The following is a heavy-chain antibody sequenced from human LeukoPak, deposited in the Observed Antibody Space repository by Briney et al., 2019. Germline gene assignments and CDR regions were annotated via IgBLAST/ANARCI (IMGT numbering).Heavy chain of an antibody. J-gene: IGHJ6*03. CDR2: IYYSGST. V-gene: IGHV4-59*01. CDR3: ARALPNSDYYYYMDV. D-gene: IGHD4-23*01. CDR1: GGSISSYY. Sequence: SETLSLTCTVSGGSISSYYWSWIRQPPGKGLEWIGYIYYSGSTNYNPSLKSRVTISVGTSKNQFSLKLSSVTAADTAVYYCARALPNSDYYYYMDVWGKGTTVTVSS.